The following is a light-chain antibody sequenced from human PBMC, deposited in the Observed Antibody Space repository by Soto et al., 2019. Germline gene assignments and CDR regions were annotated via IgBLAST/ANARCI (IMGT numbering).Light chain of an antibody. CDR3: QQHAHWPLT. CDR2: EAS. Sequence: EIVMTQSPATLSVSRGERATLSCRASQSVSSNLAWYQQKPGQAPGLLIYEASTRATGIPARFSGSGSGTDFTLTISSLEPEDFAVYYCQQHAHWPLTFGGGTKV. J-gene: IGKJ4*01. CDR1: QSVSSN. V-gene: IGKV3D-15*01.